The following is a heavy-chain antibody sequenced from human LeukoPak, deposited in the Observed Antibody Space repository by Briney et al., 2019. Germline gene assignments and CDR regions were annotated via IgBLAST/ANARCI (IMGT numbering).Heavy chain of an antibody. CDR1: GDSVYSNSAA. V-gene: IGHV6-1*01. D-gene: IGHD3-22*01. J-gene: IGHJ4*02. CDR3: ARAWGYYDSSGYKVNFFNC. Sequence: SQTLSLTCAISGDSVYSNSAAWNWIRQSPSRGLEWLGRTYYRSKWYNDYAVSVKSRITINPDTSKNQFSLQINSVTAADTAVYYWARAWGYYDSSGYKVNFFNCWGQGTLVTVSS. CDR2: TYYRSKWYN.